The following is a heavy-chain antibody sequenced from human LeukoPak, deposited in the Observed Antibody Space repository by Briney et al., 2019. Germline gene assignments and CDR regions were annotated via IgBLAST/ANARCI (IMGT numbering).Heavy chain of an antibody. D-gene: IGHD2-15*01. CDR1: GFTFSSYG. J-gene: IGHJ3*01. Sequence: GSLRLSCAASGFTFSSYGMHWVRQAPGKGLEWVSVISNNGDTTYYADSVKGRFTNSRDNSKNTLYLQMNSLRAEDTAVYFCATRQFCSGGTCYGLSFWGQGTMVTVSS. CDR2: ISNNGDTT. V-gene: IGHV3-23*01. CDR3: ATRQFCSGGTCYGLSF.